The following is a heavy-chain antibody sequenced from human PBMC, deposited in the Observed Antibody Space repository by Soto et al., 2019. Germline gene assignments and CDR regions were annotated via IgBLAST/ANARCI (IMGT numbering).Heavy chain of an antibody. CDR2: INHSGST. D-gene: IGHD2-8*02. Sequence: QVQLQQWGAGLLKPSETLSLTCAVYGGSFSAYDWTWIRQPPGTGLEWIGEINHSGSTNYNPSLKRRVTISVDTSKDQFSLKLTTVTAADTAVYDCARDKITGLFDYWGQGTLVTVSS. V-gene: IGHV4-34*01. CDR3: ARDKITGLFDY. CDR1: GGSFSAYD. J-gene: IGHJ4*02.